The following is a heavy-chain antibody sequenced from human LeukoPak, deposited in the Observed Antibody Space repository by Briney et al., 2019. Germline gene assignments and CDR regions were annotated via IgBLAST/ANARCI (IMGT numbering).Heavy chain of an antibody. CDR2: INHSGST. V-gene: IGHV4-34*01. CDR1: GGSFSGYY. J-gene: IGHJ6*02. CDR3: ARGLRIAAAGNRVMGEYYYYYYGMDV. Sequence: SETLSLTCAVYGGSFSGYYWSWIRQPPGKGLEWIGEINHSGSTNYNPSLKSRVTISVDTSKNQFSLKLSSVTAADTAVYYCARGLRIAAAGNRVMGEYYYYYYGMDVWGRGTTVTVSS. D-gene: IGHD6-13*01.